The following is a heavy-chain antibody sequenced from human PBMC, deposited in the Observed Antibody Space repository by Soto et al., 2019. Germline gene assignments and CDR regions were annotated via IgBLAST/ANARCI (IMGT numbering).Heavy chain of an antibody. CDR3: VRYCSTTKCPFDY. CDR1: GGSIGSSSYY. J-gene: IGHJ4*02. V-gene: IGHV4-39*01. Sequence: PSETLSLTCSVSGGSIGSSSYYFGWIRQPPGKGLEWIGSLYYTGTTYYNSSLKSRVTISADKSQNQFSLRLSSVTAADTAVYYCVRYCSTTKCPFDYWGQGTLVTVSS. CDR2: LYYTGTT. D-gene: IGHD2-2*01.